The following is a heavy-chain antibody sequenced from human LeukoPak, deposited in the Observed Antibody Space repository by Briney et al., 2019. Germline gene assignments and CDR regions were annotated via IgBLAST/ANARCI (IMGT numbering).Heavy chain of an antibody. D-gene: IGHD2-8*01. CDR2: INHSGST. V-gene: IGHV4-34*01. CDR1: GGSFSGYY. Sequence: PSETLSLTCAVYGGSFSGYYWSWIRQPPGKGLEWIGEINHSGSTYYNPSLKSRVTISVDTSKNQFSLKLSSVTAADTAVYHCARASFPPWGTNGVSDWFDPWGQGTLVTVSS. CDR3: ARASFPPWGTNGVSDWFDP. J-gene: IGHJ5*02.